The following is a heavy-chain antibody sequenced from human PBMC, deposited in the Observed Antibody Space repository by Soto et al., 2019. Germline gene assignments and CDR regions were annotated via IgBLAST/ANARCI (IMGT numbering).Heavy chain of an antibody. Sequence: GGSLRLSCVASGFIISSYWMSWVRQAPGKGLEWVANIKEDGSEKYYADSGKGRFTISRDNAKKSLYLQMSSLRAEDTAVYYCANGGYNFDYWGQGTLVTVSS. CDR1: GFIISSYW. CDR2: IKEDGSEK. D-gene: IGHD1-1*01. J-gene: IGHJ4*02. CDR3: ANGGYNFDY. V-gene: IGHV3-7*05.